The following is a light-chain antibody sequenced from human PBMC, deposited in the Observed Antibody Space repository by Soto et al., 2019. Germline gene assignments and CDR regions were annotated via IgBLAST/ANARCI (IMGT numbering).Light chain of an antibody. J-gene: IGKJ4*01. Sequence: DIQMTQSPSSVSASVGDRVTITCRASQGISSWLDWYQQKPGKAPKLLIYAASSLQSGVPSRFSGSASGTDFTLTISSLQPEDFATYYCQQANSFPLTFGGGTKVEIK. CDR2: AAS. CDR3: QQANSFPLT. CDR1: QGISSW. V-gene: IGKV1-12*01.